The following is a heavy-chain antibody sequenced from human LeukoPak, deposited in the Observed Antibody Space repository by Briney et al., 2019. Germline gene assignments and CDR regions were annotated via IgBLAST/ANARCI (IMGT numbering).Heavy chain of an antibody. CDR3: ARTETVTSNWFDP. J-gene: IGHJ5*02. D-gene: IGHD4-11*01. CDR1: GFTFSSYS. V-gene: IGHV3-21*01. Sequence: GGSLRLSCAASGFTFSSYSMNWVRQAPGKGLEWVSSISSSSSYIYYADSVKGRFTISRDNAKNSLYLQMNSLRAEDTAVYYCARTETVTSNWFDPWGQGTLVTVSS. CDR2: ISSSSSYI.